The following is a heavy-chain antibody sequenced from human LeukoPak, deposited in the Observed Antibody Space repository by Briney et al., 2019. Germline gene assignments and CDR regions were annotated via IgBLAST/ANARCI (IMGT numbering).Heavy chain of an antibody. V-gene: IGHV3-23*01. J-gene: IGHJ4*02. CDR3: ASNWGNETGLH. Sequence: GGSLRLSCAASGVTFSSYAMSWVRQAPGKGLEWVSAISGSGGSTYYADSVKGRFTISRDNSKNTLYLQMNSLRAEDTAVYYCASNWGNETGLHWGQGTLVTVSS. CDR1: GVTFSSYA. CDR2: ISGSGGST. D-gene: IGHD7-27*01.